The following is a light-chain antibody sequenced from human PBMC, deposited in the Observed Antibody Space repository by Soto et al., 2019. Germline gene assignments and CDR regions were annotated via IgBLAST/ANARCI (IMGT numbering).Light chain of an antibody. J-gene: IGLJ2*01. Sequence: QSVLTQSPSVSGAPGQRVTISCSGSSSNIGNHYVYWHQQLPGMAPSLLIYKNTQRPSGIPDRFSGSKSGTSASLAIYGLRSEDEADYYCATWDDSLSGVLFGGGTKLTVL. CDR2: KNT. CDR1: SSNIGNHY. V-gene: IGLV1-47*01. CDR3: ATWDDSLSGVL.